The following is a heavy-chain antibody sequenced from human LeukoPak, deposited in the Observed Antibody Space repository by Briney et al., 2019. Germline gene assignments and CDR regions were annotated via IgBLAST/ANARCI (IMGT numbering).Heavy chain of an antibody. CDR2: INHSGST. Sequence: SETLSLTCAVYGGSFSGYYWSWIRQPPGKGLEWIGEINHSGSTNYNPSLKSRVTISVDTSKNQFSLKLSSVTAADTAVYYCPRVNDYVWGSYRQIPTYDYWGQGTLVTVSS. CDR3: PRVNDYVWGSYRQIPTYDY. CDR1: GGSFSGYY. J-gene: IGHJ4*02. D-gene: IGHD3-16*02. V-gene: IGHV4-34*01.